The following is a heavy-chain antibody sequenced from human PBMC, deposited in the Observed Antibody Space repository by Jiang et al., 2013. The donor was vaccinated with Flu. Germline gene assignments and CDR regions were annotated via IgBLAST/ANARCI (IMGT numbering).Heavy chain of an antibody. V-gene: IGHV1-46*03. D-gene: IGHD4-23*01. J-gene: IGHJ4*02. Sequence: GAEVKKPGASVKVSCKAPGYTFSSYYMHGVRQAPRQGLEWMGIINLSSGRTNYAQKFQGRLTMTRDTSTSTVFLELSSLRPEDTAVYFCAEGGYGANSFDYWGPGNPGHRLL. CDR1: GYTFSSYY. CDR2: INLSSGRT. CDR3: AEGGYGANSFDY.